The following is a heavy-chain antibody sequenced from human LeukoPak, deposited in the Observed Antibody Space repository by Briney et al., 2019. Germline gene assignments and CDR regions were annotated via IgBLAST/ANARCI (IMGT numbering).Heavy chain of an antibody. Sequence: GGSLRLSCAASGFTFTIYSMHWVRQAPGKGLEWISYISSSSSTIYYADSVKGRFTISRDNAKNSLYLQMNSLRAEDTAVYCCAELGITMIGGVWGKGTTVTISS. CDR2: ISSSSSTI. CDR3: AELGITMIGGV. V-gene: IGHV3-48*04. D-gene: IGHD3-10*02. CDR1: GFTFTIYS. J-gene: IGHJ6*04.